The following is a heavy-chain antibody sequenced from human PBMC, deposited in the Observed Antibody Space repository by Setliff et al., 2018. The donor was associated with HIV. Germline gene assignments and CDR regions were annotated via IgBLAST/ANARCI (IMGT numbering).Heavy chain of an antibody. CDR1: GYTFTSYG. CDR2: INTYTGSP. D-gene: IGHD3-10*01. CDR3: ARDPSVLWSGELFLDAFDI. V-gene: IGHV7-4-1*02. J-gene: IGHJ3*02. Sequence: GASVKVSCKASGYTFTSYGLSWVRQAPGQGLEWMGWINTYTGSPTYAQDFTGRFLFSLDTSVSTAYLEISSLKAEDTAIYYCARDPSVLWSGELFLDAFDIWGQGTMVTVSS.